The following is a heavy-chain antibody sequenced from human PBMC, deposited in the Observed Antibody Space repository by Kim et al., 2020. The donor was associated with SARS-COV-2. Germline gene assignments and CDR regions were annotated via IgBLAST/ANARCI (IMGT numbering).Heavy chain of an antibody. Sequence: SETLSLTCAVYGGSFSGYYWSRIRQPPGKGLEWIGEINHSGSTNYNPSLKSRVTISVDTSKNQFSLKLSSVTAADTAVYYCARGRYYGSGSYLNRLDFDYWGQGTLVTVSS. J-gene: IGHJ4*02. V-gene: IGHV4-34*01. CDR3: ARGRYYGSGSYLNRLDFDY. D-gene: IGHD3-10*01. CDR1: GGSFSGYY. CDR2: INHSGST.